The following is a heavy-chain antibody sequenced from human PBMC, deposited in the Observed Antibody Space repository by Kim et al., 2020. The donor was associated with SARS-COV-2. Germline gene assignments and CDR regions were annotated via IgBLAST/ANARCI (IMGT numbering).Heavy chain of an antibody. V-gene: IGHV7-4-1*02. CDR2: SNTNTGNP. D-gene: IGHD5-18*01. J-gene: IGHJ5*02. Sequence: ASVKVSCKASGYTFTSYAMNWVRQAPGQGLEWMGWSNTNTGNPTYAQGFTGRFVFSLDTSVSTAYLQISSLKAEDTAVYYCARDRYSYGLNWFDPWGQGTLVTVSS. CDR3: ARDRYSYGLNWFDP. CDR1: GYTFTSYA.